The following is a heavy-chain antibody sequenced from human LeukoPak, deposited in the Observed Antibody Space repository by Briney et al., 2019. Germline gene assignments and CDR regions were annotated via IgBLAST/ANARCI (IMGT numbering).Heavy chain of an antibody. CDR1: GYSISSGYY. D-gene: IGHD2-2*01. Sequence: PSETLSLTXTVSGYSISSGYYWGWIRQPPGKGLEWIVSIYQSGTTYYNPSLKSRVTISVDTSRNQFSLKLSSVTAADTAVYYCARDRRPPYCTSTDCRYLDPWGQGTLVTVSS. J-gene: IGHJ5*02. CDR3: ARDRRPPYCTSTDCRYLDP. CDR2: IYQSGTT. V-gene: IGHV4-38-2*02.